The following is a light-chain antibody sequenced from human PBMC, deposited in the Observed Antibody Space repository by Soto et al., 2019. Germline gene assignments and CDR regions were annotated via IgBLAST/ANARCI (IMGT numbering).Light chain of an antibody. CDR1: SSDVGGYNY. Sequence: QSALTQPASVSGSPGQSITISCTGTSSDVGGYNYVSWYQQHSGKAPKLMIYDVSNRPSGVSNRFSGSKSGNTASLTISGLQAEDEADYYCSSYTSSSTHYIFGTGTKVTVL. CDR3: SSYTSSSTHYI. V-gene: IGLV2-14*01. CDR2: DVS. J-gene: IGLJ1*01.